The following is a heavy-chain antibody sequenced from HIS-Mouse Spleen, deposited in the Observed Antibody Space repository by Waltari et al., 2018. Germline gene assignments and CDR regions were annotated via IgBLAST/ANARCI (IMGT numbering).Heavy chain of an antibody. CDR2: IYYSGST. V-gene: IGHV4-39*07. D-gene: IGHD2-15*01. CDR3: ASGVVVAATAVHFDY. CDR1: GGSISSSTYY. J-gene: IGHJ4*02. Sequence: QLQLQESGPGLVKPSETLSRTCTVSGGSISSSTYYLGWLLQPPGKGLEWIGSIYYSGSTYYNPSLKSRVTISVDTSKNQFSLKLSSVTAADTAVYYCASGVVVAATAVHFDYWGQGTLVTVSS.